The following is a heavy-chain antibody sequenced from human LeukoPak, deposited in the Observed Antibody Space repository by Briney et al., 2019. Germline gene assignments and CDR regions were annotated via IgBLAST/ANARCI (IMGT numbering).Heavy chain of an antibody. D-gene: IGHD4-17*01. CDR3: AKVSRYGDYGGYFDY. Sequence: PGRSLRLSCAASGFTFDDYAMHWVRHAPGKGLEWVSGISWNSGSIGYADSVKGRFTISRDNAKNSLYLQMNSLRAEDTALYYWAKVSRYGDYGGYFDYWGQGTLVTVSS. CDR1: GFTFDDYA. J-gene: IGHJ4*02. V-gene: IGHV3-9*01. CDR2: ISWNSGSI.